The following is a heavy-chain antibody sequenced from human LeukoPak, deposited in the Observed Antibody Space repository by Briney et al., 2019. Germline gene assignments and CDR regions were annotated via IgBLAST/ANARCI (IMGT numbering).Heavy chain of an antibody. J-gene: IGHJ4*02. D-gene: IGHD3-22*01. CDR2: IIPIYGTA. Sequence: SVKVSCKASGYTFTSYDINWVRQAPGQGLEWMGEIIPIYGTATYAQKFQGRVTITADESTTTAYMELSSLRSEDTAVYFCAREGQVVVSDRYFDYWGQGTLVTVSS. CDR1: GYTFTSYD. CDR3: AREGQVVVSDRYFDY. V-gene: IGHV1-69*13.